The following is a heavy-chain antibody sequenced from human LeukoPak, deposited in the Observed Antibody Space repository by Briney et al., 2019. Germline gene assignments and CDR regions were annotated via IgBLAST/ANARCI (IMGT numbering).Heavy chain of an antibody. CDR1: GVSISSYY. Sequence: SETLSLTCTVSGVSISSYYWSWIRQPPGKGLEWIGYIYYSGSTDYNPSLKSRVTISVDTSKNQFSLKLSSVTAADTAVYYCARGGYIYGGHNWFDPWGQGTLVTVSS. CDR2: IYYSGST. J-gene: IGHJ5*02. D-gene: IGHD5-18*01. V-gene: IGHV4-59*01. CDR3: ARGGYIYGGHNWFDP.